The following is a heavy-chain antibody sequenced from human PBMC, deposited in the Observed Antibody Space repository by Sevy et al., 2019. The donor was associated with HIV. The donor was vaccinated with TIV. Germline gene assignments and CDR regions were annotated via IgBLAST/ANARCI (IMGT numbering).Heavy chain of an antibody. CDR3: ARLRWDLVVVPGATPGCYFDQ. D-gene: IGHD2-2*01. CDR1: GDSINTYY. V-gene: IGHV4-4*08. CDR2: VSTSGST. Sequence: SETLSLTCTVSGDSINTYYWSWIRQPPGKGLEWIGYVSTSGSTNSNPSLKTRGTMPLGTSRTQVSLNVTFVTAADAAVYYCARLRWDLVVVPGATPGCYFDQWGQGTLVTVSS. J-gene: IGHJ4*02.